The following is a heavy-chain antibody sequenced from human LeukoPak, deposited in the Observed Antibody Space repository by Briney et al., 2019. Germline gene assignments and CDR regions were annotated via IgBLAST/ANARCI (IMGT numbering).Heavy chain of an antibody. D-gene: IGHD2-15*01. CDR1: GGTFSRYA. V-gene: IGHV1-69*06. Sequence: GCGVQVSCKASGGTFSRYAISGVRQARGRGREWVGGIIPIFGTANYARKFQGSVTITADKPTSIAYMELSSLRSEQTAVYYCARESSGYCSGRTCDWFDPWGQGTLVTVSP. J-gene: IGHJ5*02. CDR3: ARESSGYCSGRTCDWFDP. CDR2: IIPIFGTA.